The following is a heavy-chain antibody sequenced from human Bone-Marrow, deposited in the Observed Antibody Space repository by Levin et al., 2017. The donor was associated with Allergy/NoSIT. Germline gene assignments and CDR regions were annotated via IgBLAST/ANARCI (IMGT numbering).Heavy chain of an antibody. D-gene: IGHD3-22*01. CDR1: GFTFSSYW. Sequence: QAGGSLRLSCAASGFTFSSYWMHWVRQAPGKGLVWVSRINSDGSSTSYADSVKGRFTISRDNAKNTLYLQMNSLRAEDTAVYYCARDSPYYYDSSGYGAFDIWGQGTMVTVSS. CDR3: ARDSPYYYDSSGYGAFDI. CDR2: INSDGSST. J-gene: IGHJ3*02. V-gene: IGHV3-74*01.